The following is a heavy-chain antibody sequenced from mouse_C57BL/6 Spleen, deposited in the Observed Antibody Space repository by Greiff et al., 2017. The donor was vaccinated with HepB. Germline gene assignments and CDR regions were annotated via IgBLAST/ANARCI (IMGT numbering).Heavy chain of an antibody. J-gene: IGHJ2*01. D-gene: IGHD3-2*02. V-gene: IGHV1-80*01. Sequence: LQESGAELVKPGASVKISCKASGYAFSSYWMNWVKQRPGKGLEWIGQIYPGDGDTNYNGKFKGKATLTADKSSSTAYMQLSSLTSEDSAVYFCARSTGSYYFDYWGQGTTLTVSS. CDR3: ARSTGSYYFDY. CDR1: GYAFSSYW. CDR2: IYPGDGDT.